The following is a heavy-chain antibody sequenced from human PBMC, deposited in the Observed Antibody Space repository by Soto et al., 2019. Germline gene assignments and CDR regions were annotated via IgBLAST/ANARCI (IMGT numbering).Heavy chain of an antibody. CDR1: GFPFSRFG. CDR3: AKAGASGSFAYYGMDV. CDR2: ISDDGSQK. D-gene: IGHD3-10*01. Sequence: QVQVVESGGGVVQPGQSLRLSCTASGFPFSRFGMHWVRQAPGKGLEWLSVISDDGSQKYYGDSVKGRFTISRDNSKSTLYLQMNSLNAEDTAVYWCAKAGASGSFAYYGMDVWGQGTTVTVSS. J-gene: IGHJ6*02. V-gene: IGHV3-30*18.